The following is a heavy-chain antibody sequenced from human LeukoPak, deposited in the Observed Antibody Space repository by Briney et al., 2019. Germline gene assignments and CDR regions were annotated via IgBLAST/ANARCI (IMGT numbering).Heavy chain of an antibody. Sequence: PGGSLRLSCAASGFTFSSYAMSWVRQAPGKGLEWVSSVTGNGDNTFHADSVKGRFTISRDNAKNSLYLQMNSLRAEDTAVYYCARVADDFWSGYSYFDYWGQGTLVTVSS. CDR2: VTGNGDNT. J-gene: IGHJ4*02. CDR1: GFTFSSYA. CDR3: ARVADDFWSGYSYFDY. D-gene: IGHD3-3*01. V-gene: IGHV3-23*01.